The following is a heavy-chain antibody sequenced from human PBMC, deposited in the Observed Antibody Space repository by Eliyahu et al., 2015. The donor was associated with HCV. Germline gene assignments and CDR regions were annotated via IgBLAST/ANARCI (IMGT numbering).Heavy chain of an antibody. Sequence: EVQLVESGGGLIQPGGSLRLSCAASGFTVSSNYMGWVRQAPGKGLEWVSVIFSDGTTYYADSVKGRFTISRDNSKNTXYLQMNSLRAEDTAVYYCARAYYLGGYSYGWVDYWGQGTLVTVSS. CDR1: GFTVSSNY. V-gene: IGHV3-53*01. J-gene: IGHJ4*02. CDR3: ARAYYLGGYSYGWVDY. CDR2: IFSDGTT. D-gene: IGHD5-18*01.